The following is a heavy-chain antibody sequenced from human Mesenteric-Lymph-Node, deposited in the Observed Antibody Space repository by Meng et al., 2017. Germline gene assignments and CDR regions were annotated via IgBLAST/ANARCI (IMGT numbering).Heavy chain of an antibody. Sequence: LKISCAASGFTFSSYAMHWVRQAPGKGLEWVAVISYDGSNKYYADSVKGRFTISRDNSKNTLYLQMNSLRAEDTAVYYCARDNGPHYGDYAPLYYYYYGMDVWGQGTTVTVSS. CDR1: GFTFSSYA. D-gene: IGHD4-17*01. J-gene: IGHJ6*02. CDR3: ARDNGPHYGDYAPLYYYYYGMDV. V-gene: IGHV3-30*04. CDR2: ISYDGSNK.